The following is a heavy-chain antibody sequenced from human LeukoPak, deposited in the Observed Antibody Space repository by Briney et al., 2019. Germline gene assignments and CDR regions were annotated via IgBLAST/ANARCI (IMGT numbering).Heavy chain of an antibody. V-gene: IGHV4-34*01. J-gene: IGHJ4*02. CDR2: INHSGST. CDR1: GGSFSGYY. Sequence: SETLSLTCAVYGGSFSGYYWSGIRQPPGKGLEWIGEINHSGSTNYNPSLKSRVTISVDTSKNQFSLKLSSVTAADTAVYYCARGRLRLPFDYWGQGTLVTVSS. D-gene: IGHD5/OR15-5a*01. CDR3: ARGRLRLPFDY.